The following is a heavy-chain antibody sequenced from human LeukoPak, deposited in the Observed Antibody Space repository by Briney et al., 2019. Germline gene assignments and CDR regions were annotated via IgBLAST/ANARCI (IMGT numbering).Heavy chain of an antibody. CDR1: GFTFSSYA. CDR3: AKDVITVVRGFIITSHAFDI. V-gene: IGHV3-23*01. Sequence: GGSLRLSCAASGFTFSSYAMSWVRQAPGKGLEWVSAISGSGGSTYYADSVKGRFTISRDNSKNTLYLQMNSLRAEDTAVYYCAKDVITVVRGFIITSHAFDIWGQGTMVTVSS. CDR2: ISGSGGST. J-gene: IGHJ3*02. D-gene: IGHD3-10*01.